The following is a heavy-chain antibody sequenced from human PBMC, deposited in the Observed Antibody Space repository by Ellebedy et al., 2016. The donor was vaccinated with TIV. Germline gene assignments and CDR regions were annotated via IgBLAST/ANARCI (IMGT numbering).Heavy chain of an antibody. Sequence: GGSLRLSCAASGLTFRNYWMSWARQAPGKGLEWVANIKQDGSEQYYADSVKGRFTISRDNSRNTLYLQMNSLRAEDTAVYYCAKDGGYYFDYWGQGTLVTVSS. V-gene: IGHV3-7*01. D-gene: IGHD3-16*01. CDR3: AKDGGYYFDY. CDR1: GLTFRNYW. CDR2: IKQDGSEQ. J-gene: IGHJ4*02.